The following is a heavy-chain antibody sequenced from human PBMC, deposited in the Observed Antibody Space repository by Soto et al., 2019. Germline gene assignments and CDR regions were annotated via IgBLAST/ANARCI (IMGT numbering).Heavy chain of an antibody. J-gene: IGHJ4*02. D-gene: IGHD3-22*01. CDR1: GFTFSSYS. CDR2: ISSSSSYI. V-gene: IGHV3-21*01. CDR3: ARDGANYYDSSGYYIDY. Sequence: GGSLRLSCAASGFTFSSYSMNWVRQAPGKGLEWVSSISSSSSYIYYADSVKGRFTISRDNAKNSLYLQMNSLRAEDTAVYYCARDGANYYDSSGYYIDYWGQGTLVTVSS.